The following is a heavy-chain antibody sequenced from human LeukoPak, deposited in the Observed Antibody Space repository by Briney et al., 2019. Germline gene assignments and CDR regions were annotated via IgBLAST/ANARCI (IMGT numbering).Heavy chain of an antibody. V-gene: IGHV3-30*02. CDR3: ARDDPFRSPDY. CDR2: IRYDGYNK. D-gene: IGHD2/OR15-2a*01. CDR1: GFAFSSYG. J-gene: IGHJ4*02. Sequence: GGSLRLSCAASGFAFSSYGIHWVRQAPGKGLEWVTFIRYDGYNKYYAESVEGRFTISRDNSKNTVYLQMNSLRPEDTAMYYCARDDPFRSPDYWGRESWSPSPQ.